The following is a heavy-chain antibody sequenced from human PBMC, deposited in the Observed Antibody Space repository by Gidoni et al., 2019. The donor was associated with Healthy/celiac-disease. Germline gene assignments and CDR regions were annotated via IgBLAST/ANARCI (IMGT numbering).Heavy chain of an antibody. V-gene: IGHV3-48*03. Sequence: EVQLVESGGGLVQPGGSLRLSCAASGFTFSSYEMNWGRQAPGKGLEWVSYISSSGSTIYYADSVKGRCTISRDNAKNSLYLQMNSLRAEDTAVYYCARDLQRRTLGDYWGQGTLVTVSS. J-gene: IGHJ4*02. CDR2: ISSSGSTI. CDR3: ARDLQRRTLGDY. D-gene: IGHD4-4*01. CDR1: GFTFSSYE.